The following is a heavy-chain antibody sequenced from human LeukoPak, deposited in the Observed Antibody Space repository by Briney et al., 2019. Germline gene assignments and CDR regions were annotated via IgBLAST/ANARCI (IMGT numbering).Heavy chain of an antibody. V-gene: IGHV4-34*01. Sequence: PSETLSLTCAVYGGSFSGYYWSWIRQPPGEGLGWIGEINHSGSTNYNPSLKSRVTISVDTSKNQFSLKLSSVTAADTAVYYCARNPGGWFDPWGQGTLVTVSS. CDR3: ARNPGGWFDP. D-gene: IGHD1-14*01. CDR1: GGSFSGYY. CDR2: INHSGST. J-gene: IGHJ5*02.